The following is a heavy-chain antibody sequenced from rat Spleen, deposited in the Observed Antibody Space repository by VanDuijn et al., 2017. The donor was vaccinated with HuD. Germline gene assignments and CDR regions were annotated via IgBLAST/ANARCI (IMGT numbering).Heavy chain of an antibody. D-gene: IGHD2-1*01. CDR1: GFSFSTFY. CDR2: TSSGGGST. V-gene: IGHV5-25*01. CDR3: ARTTYDYFDY. J-gene: IGHJ2*01. Sequence: EVQLVESGGGLVQPGRSMKLSCAASGFSFSTFYMAWVRQAPTKGLEWVASTSSGGGSTYYRDSVKGRFTSSRHNAKSTLYLQMDSLRSEDTAAYYCARTTYDYFDYWGQGVMVTVSS.